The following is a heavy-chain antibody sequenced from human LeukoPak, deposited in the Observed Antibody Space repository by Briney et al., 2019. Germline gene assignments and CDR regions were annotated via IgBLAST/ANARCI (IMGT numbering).Heavy chain of an antibody. CDR3: ARDKFRFDY. Sequence: GGSLRLSCAASGFTFSYYDMHWVRQAPGKGLEWVAVIWYDGSNKYYADSVKGRFTISRDNSKNTLYLQMNSPRAEDTAVYYCARDKFRFDYWGQGTLVTVSS. J-gene: IGHJ4*02. CDR2: IWYDGSNK. CDR1: GFTFSYYD. V-gene: IGHV3-33*01.